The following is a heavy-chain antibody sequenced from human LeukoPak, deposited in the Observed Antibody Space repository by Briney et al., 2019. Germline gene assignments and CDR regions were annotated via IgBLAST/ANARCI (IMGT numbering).Heavy chain of an antibody. J-gene: IGHJ2*01. Sequence: SQTLSLTCAISGDSVSSNSAAWNWIRQSPSRGLEWLGRTYYRSKWYNDYAVAVKSRITINPDTSKNQFSLQLNSVTPEDTAVYYCARERPAGDYVWGSYRYSWYFDLWGRGTLVTVSS. V-gene: IGHV6-1*01. CDR1: GDSVSSNSAA. CDR2: TYYRSKWYN. D-gene: IGHD3-16*02. CDR3: ARERPAGDYVWGSYRYSWYFDL.